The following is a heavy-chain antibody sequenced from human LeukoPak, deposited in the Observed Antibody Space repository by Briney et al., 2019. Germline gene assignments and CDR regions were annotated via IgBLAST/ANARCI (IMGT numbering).Heavy chain of an antibody. Sequence: VKVSCKASGGTFSSYAISWVRQAPGQGLEWMGGIIPIFGTANYAQKFQGRVTITADESTSTAYMELSSLRSEDTAVYYCARSGYDSRSYYYDSSYWGQGTPVTVSS. CDR1: GGTFSSYA. V-gene: IGHV1-69*13. CDR3: ARSGYDSRSYYYDSSY. J-gene: IGHJ4*02. D-gene: IGHD3-22*01. CDR2: IIPIFGTA.